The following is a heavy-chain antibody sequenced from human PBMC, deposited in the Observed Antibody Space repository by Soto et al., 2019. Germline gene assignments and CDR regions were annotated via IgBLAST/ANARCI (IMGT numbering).Heavy chain of an antibody. Sequence: KFQGRVTITRDTSASTAYMELSSLRSEDTAVYYCAREGIGYYGSGNYRFDYWGQGTLVTVSS. J-gene: IGHJ4*02. V-gene: IGHV1-3*01. D-gene: IGHD3-10*01. CDR3: AREGIGYYGSGNYRFDY.